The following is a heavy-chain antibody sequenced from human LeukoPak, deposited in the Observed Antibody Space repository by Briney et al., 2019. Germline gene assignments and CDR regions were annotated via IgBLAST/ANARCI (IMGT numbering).Heavy chain of an antibody. Sequence: GESLKISCKGSGYSFSSNWIGWVRKVPGKGLEWMGIIYPGDSDIRYSPSFQGLVTISADTSISTAYLQWSSLKASDTAMYYCTRPEGVPYSFDYWGQGTLVTVSS. J-gene: IGHJ4*02. CDR2: IYPGDSDI. V-gene: IGHV5-51*01. CDR1: GYSFSSNW. D-gene: IGHD3-10*01. CDR3: TRPEGVPYSFDY.